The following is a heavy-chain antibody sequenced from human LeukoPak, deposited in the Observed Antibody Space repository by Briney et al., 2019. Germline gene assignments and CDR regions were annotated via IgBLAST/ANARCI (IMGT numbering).Heavy chain of an antibody. Sequence: GGSLRLSCAASGFTFNNYGMHWVRQAPGKGLEWVAFIRYNGNNQYYADSVKGRFTISRDNSTNTLYLQMNSLKGDDTAVYYCAKDSAFYYIDVWGKGTTVIISS. CDR3: AKDSAFYYIDV. CDR2: IRYNGNNQ. J-gene: IGHJ6*03. V-gene: IGHV3-30*02. D-gene: IGHD3-10*01. CDR1: GFTFNNYG.